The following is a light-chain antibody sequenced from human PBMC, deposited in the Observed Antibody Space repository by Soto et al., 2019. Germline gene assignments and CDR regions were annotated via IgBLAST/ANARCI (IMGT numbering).Light chain of an antibody. V-gene: IGKV3-11*01. J-gene: IGKJ1*01. CDR1: QSVNSY. CDR2: DAS. Sequence: EIVLTQSPATLSLSPGERATLSCRAGQSVNSYLAWYQQKPGQAPRLLIYDASNRATGIPARFSGSGSGTDFTLTISSLEPEDFAVYYCQQRSNWPVTFGLGTKV. CDR3: QQRSNWPVT.